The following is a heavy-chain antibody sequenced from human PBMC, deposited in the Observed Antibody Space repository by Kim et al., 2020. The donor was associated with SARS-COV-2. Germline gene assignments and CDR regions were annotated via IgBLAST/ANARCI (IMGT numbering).Heavy chain of an antibody. CDR1: GFIFSSYA. CDR3: AKFPTYAFYYETSGWGYFDF. J-gene: IGHJ4*02. D-gene: IGHD3-22*01. V-gene: IGHV3-23*01. Sequence: GGSLRLSCAASGFIFSSYAMGWVRQAPGKGLEWVSAISGSGGSTYYADSVKGRFTISRDNSKNTLSLQMSSLRAEDSALYYCAKFPTYAFYYETSGWGYFDFWGQGTLVTVSS. CDR2: ISGSGGST.